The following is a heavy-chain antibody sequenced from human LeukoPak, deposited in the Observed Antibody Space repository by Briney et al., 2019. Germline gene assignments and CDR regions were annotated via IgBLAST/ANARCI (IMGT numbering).Heavy chain of an antibody. CDR3: VRDPGMGPWKGLDV. D-gene: IGHD6-13*01. J-gene: IGHJ6*02. CDR1: GFIFYHFV. Sequence: GGSLRLFWAGSGFIFYHFVVHWVRQAPDRGLEWVAVIWHDGSDKYYADSVKGRFTISRDNSKNTLYLEVNSLRAEDTAVFYCVRDPGMGPWKGLDVSGHGTTVTVSS. V-gene: IGHV3-33*01. CDR2: IWHDGSDK.